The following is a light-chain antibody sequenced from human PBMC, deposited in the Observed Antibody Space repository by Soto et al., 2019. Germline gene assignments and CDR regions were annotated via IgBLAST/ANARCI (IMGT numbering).Light chain of an antibody. J-gene: IGLJ2*01. CDR2: DVD. V-gene: IGLV2-8*01. CDR1: TSDVGGYNY. CDR3: SSYVGSNFHVL. Sequence: QSVLTRPPSASGSPGQSVTISCTGTTSDVGGYNYVSWYQQHPGKAPKLLVYDVDKRPSGVPDRFSGSKSGNTASLTVSGLQAEDEADYYCSSYVGSNFHVLFGGGTKLTVL.